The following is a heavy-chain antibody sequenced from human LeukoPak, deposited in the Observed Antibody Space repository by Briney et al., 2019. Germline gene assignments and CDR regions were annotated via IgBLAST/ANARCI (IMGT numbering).Heavy chain of an antibody. CDR3: ARYEVVTALDY. V-gene: IGHV3-30*04. CDR1: RFTFRNYA. Sequence: PGGSLRLSCAASRFTFRNYAMHWVRQAPGKGLEWVAVISSDGTNKDYADSVKGRFTISRDNSKNTLYLQMNSLRAEDTAVYYCARYEVVTALDYWGQGTLVTVSS. CDR2: ISSDGTNK. J-gene: IGHJ4*02. D-gene: IGHD2-21*02.